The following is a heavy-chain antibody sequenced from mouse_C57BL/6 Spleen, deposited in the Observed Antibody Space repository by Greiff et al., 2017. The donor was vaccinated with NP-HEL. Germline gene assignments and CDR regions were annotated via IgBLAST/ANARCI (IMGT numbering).Heavy chain of an antibody. J-gene: IGHJ4*01. CDR3: ARTIYYGTVYAMDY. V-gene: IGHV1-76*01. Sequence: VHLVESGAELVRPGASVKLSCKASGYTFTDYYINWVKQRPGQGLEWIARIYPGSGNTYYNEKFKGKATLTAEKSSSTAYMQLSSLTSEDSAVYFCARTIYYGTVYAMDYWGQGTSVTVSS. CDR2: IYPGSGNT. CDR1: GYTFTDYY. D-gene: IGHD1-1*01.